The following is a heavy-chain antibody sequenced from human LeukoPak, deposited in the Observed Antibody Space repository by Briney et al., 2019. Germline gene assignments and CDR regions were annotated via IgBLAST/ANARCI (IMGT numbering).Heavy chain of an antibody. V-gene: IGHV3-23*01. Sequence: PGGSLRLSCAASGFTFSSFAMTWVRQAPGMGLDWISTTTSSSAGTYYADSVKGRFTISRDNSKNTLYLQMNSLRAEDTAVYYCARGIQWLVLDYWGQGTLVTVSS. J-gene: IGHJ4*02. D-gene: IGHD6-19*01. CDR2: TTSSSAGT. CDR1: GFTFSSFA. CDR3: ARGIQWLVLDY.